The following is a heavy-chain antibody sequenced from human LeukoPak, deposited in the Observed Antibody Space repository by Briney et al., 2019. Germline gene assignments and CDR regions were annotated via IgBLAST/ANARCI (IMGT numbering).Heavy chain of an antibody. J-gene: IGHJ3*02. V-gene: IGHV3-7*01. CDR2: MNPDGSEK. D-gene: IGHD5-12*01. CDR3: ATDSGYSTFDI. CDR1: GFTFSDIW. Sequence: GGSLRLSCAASGFTFSDIWMNWVRQAPGKGLQWVASMNPDGSEKYCEDSVKGRFTISRDNDRKSMYLDMNSLRAEDTGVYYCATDSGYSTFDIWGQGTMVTVSS.